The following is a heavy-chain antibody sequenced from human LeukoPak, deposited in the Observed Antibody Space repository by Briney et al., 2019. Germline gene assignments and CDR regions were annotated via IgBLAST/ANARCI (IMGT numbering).Heavy chain of an antibody. V-gene: IGHV3-23*01. D-gene: IGHD2-21*01. CDR1: GSTFSSYA. CDR2: ISGSGGST. Sequence: PGGSLRLSCAASGSTFSSYAMSWVRQAPGKGLEWVSAISGSGGSTYYADSVKGRFTISRDNSKNTLYLQMNSLRAEDTAVYYCAKDQTGSAYCGGDCYPEYFQHWGQGTLVTVSS. CDR3: AKDQTGSAYCGGDCYPEYFQH. J-gene: IGHJ1*01.